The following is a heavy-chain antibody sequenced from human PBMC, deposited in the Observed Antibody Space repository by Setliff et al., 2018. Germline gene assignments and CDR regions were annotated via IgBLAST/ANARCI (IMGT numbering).Heavy chain of an antibody. Sequence: GASVKVSCKASGDTFSTYALSWARQAPGQGLEWMGGIIPLLETAKYAQKFQGRVTITADKSTSTGYMELSSLRSEDTAMYYCAGTDAYCAGDCSISWGQGTLVTVSS. CDR3: AGTDAYCAGDCSIS. V-gene: IGHV1-69*06. J-gene: IGHJ5*02. CDR1: GDTFSTYA. D-gene: IGHD2-21*02. CDR2: IIPLLETA.